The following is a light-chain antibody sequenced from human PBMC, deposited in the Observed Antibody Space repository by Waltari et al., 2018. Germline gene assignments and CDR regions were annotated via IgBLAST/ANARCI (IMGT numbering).Light chain of an antibody. CDR1: RSDVGNYNH. V-gene: IGLV2-18*02. J-gene: IGLJ3*02. CDR2: EVT. Sequence: QSALTQPPSVSGSPGQSVTISCTGTRSDVGNYNHFSWYQQSPGTAPNLIIYEVTNRPSGVPDRVSGSKSGNTASLTISGLQAEDESDYDCSSSTSSITRVFGGGTKLTVL. CDR3: SSSTSSITRV.